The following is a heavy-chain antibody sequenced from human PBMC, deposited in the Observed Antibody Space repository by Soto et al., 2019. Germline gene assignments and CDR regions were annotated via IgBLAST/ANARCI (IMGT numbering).Heavy chain of an antibody. CDR3: ARVRGGGSEYFFDY. V-gene: IGHV1-46*01. D-gene: IGHD2-15*01. CDR2: INPSGGTT. CDR1: GYTFTRYN. Sequence: SVKVSCKASGYTFTRYNVHWVRQAPGQGLEGMAIINPSGGTTYYVQKFEGRVTLTTDTSTSTVYMELSSLRSDDTAVYYCARVRGGGSEYFFDYWGQGTLVTVSS. J-gene: IGHJ4*02.